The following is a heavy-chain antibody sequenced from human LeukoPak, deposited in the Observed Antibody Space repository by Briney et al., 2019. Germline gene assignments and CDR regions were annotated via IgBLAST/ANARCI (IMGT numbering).Heavy chain of an antibody. D-gene: IGHD1-26*01. V-gene: IGHV4-34*01. CDR1: GGSFSGYY. Sequence: PSETLSLTCAVYGGSFSGYYWSWIRQPPGKGLEWIGEINHSGSTNCNPSLKSRVTISVDTSKNQFSLKLSSVTAADTAVYYCARVIRSTNYDYWGQGTLVTVSS. J-gene: IGHJ4*02. CDR2: INHSGST. CDR3: ARVIRSTNYDY.